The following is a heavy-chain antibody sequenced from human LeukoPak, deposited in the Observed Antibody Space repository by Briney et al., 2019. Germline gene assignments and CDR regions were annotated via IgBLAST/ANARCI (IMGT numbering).Heavy chain of an antibody. Sequence: PSETLSLTCTVSGGSISISGYYWTWIRQHPGKGLEWVGYIDNSGTTYYNPSLKSRVTISADTSKNQFSLGLSSVTAADTAVYYCARDQYISSFRYYGMDVWGQGITVTVSS. V-gene: IGHV4-31*03. CDR1: GGSISISGYY. D-gene: IGHD6-13*01. J-gene: IGHJ6*02. CDR3: ARDQYISSFRYYGMDV. CDR2: IDNSGTT.